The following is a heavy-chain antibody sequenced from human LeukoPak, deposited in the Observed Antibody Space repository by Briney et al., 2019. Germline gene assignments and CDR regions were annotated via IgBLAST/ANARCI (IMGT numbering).Heavy chain of an antibody. Sequence: GESLKISCKGSGYSFTSYWIGWVRQMPGKGLEWMGTIYPDDSDTRYSPSFQGQVTTSADRSITTAYLQWSSLNASDTAMYYCARHLGLRTLDYWGQGTLVTVSS. CDR1: GYSFTSYW. D-gene: IGHD3/OR15-3a*01. CDR2: IYPDDSDT. J-gene: IGHJ4*02. V-gene: IGHV5-51*01. CDR3: ARHLGLRTLDY.